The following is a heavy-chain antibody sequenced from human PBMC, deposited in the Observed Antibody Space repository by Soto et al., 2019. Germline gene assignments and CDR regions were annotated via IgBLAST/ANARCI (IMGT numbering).Heavy chain of an antibody. Sequence: GGSLRLSCEASGFSFSDYEMNWVRQFPGEGLEWVAYIARDGETTFYADSVEGRFVVSRDNAKNSLFLQMDRLTGDDTAVYFCARDTPPEELVYWGQGCLVTVSS. CDR2: IARDGETT. D-gene: IGHD1-1*01. CDR3: ARDTPPEELVY. J-gene: IGHJ4*02. V-gene: IGHV3-48*03. CDR1: GFSFSDYE.